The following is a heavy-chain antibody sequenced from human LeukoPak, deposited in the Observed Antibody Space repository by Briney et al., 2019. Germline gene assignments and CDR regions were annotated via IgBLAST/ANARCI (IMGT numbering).Heavy chain of an antibody. CDR1: GFTFSSYS. V-gene: IGHV3-21*01. Sequence: GGSLRLSCAASGFTFSSYSMNWVRQAPGKGLEWVSSIGSSSSYIYYADSVKGRFTISRDNAKNSLYLQMNSLRAEDTAVYYCARGGSDYGDYGYNWFDPWGQGTLVTVSS. J-gene: IGHJ5*02. CDR3: ARGGSDYGDYGYNWFDP. CDR2: IGSSSSYI. D-gene: IGHD4-17*01.